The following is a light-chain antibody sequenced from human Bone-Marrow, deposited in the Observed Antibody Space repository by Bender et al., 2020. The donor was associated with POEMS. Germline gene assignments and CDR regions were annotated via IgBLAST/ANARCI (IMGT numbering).Light chain of an antibody. CDR3: QTWDTDIYVV. CDR1: ELPRQY. V-gene: IGLV3-25*03. Sequence: SYELTQAPAMSVSPGHTVRITCSGAELPRQYAYWYQQKARQAPVLLIYKDSARRSGIPERFSGSRSGTTATLTISGVQAEDEAEYYCQTWDTDIYVVFGGGTKLTVL. J-gene: IGLJ2*01. CDR2: KDS.